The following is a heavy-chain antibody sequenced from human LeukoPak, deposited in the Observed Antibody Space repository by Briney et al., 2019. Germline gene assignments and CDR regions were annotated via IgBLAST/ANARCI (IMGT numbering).Heavy chain of an antibody. V-gene: IGHV3-23*01. D-gene: IGHD1-26*01. CDR1: GFSFITYA. CDR2: ISGTGSAV. J-gene: IGHJ6*03. Sequence: PGGSRRLSCAASGFSFITYAMNWVRQAPGKGLEWVSGISGTGSAVGYADSVKGRFTVSRDTSKRTVYLQMSGLRVDDTAVYYCVKGSGTHYYFYYMDVWAKGPPSPSP. CDR3: VKGSGTHYYFYYMDV.